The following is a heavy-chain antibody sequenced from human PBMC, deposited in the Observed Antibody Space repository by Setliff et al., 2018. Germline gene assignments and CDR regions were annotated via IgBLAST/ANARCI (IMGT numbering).Heavy chain of an antibody. Sequence: SGGSLRLSCAASGFTFSSYGMHWVRQAPGKGLEWVAVIWYDGSTISYADSMKGRFTIARDNAKNSLYLQMNSLRVEDTAVYYCARDLYGSGSYGAFDIWAQGTMVTVSS. CDR2: IWYDGSTI. V-gene: IGHV3-33*01. J-gene: IGHJ3*02. D-gene: IGHD3-10*01. CDR3: ARDLYGSGSYGAFDI. CDR1: GFTFSSYG.